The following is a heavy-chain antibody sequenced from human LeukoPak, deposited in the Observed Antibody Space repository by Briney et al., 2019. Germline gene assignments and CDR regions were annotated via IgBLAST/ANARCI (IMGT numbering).Heavy chain of an antibody. V-gene: IGHV3-21*01. D-gene: IGHD5-18*01. Sequence: GGSLRLSCAASGFTFSSYSMNWVRQAPGKGLEWVSSISSSSSYIYYADSVKGRFTISRDNAKNSLYLQMNSLRAEDTAVYYCARRGIQLWSYYFDYWGQGTLVTVSS. CDR2: ISSSSSYI. J-gene: IGHJ4*02. CDR3: ARRGIQLWSYYFDY. CDR1: GFTFSSYS.